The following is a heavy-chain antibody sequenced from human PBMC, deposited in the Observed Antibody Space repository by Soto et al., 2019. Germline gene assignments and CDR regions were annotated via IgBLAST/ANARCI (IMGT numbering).Heavy chain of an antibody. J-gene: IGHJ4*02. Sequence: AGGSLRLSCAASGFTFSSYWMHWVRQAPGKGLVWVSRINSDGSSTSYADSVKGRFTISRDNAKNTLYLQMNSLRAEDTAVYYCARGPHREGYYDSSGYYSFDYWGQGTLVTVSS. CDR2: INSDGSST. CDR1: GFTFSSYW. CDR3: ARGPHREGYYDSSGYYSFDY. V-gene: IGHV3-74*01. D-gene: IGHD3-22*01.